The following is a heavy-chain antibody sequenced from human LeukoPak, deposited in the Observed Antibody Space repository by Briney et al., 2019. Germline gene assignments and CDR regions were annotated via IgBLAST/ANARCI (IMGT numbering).Heavy chain of an antibody. CDR3: VMDYDFCSGPKNYYYYMDV. D-gene: IGHD3-3*01. V-gene: IGHV1-2*02. CDR2: INPNSGGT. J-gene: IGHJ6*03. CDR1: GYTFTGYY. Sequence: ASVKVSCKASGYTFTGYYMHWVRQAPGQGLEWMGWINPNSGGTNYAQKFQGRVTMTRDTSISTAYMELSRLRSDDTAVYYCVMDYDFCSGPKNYYYYMDVWGKGTTVTVSS.